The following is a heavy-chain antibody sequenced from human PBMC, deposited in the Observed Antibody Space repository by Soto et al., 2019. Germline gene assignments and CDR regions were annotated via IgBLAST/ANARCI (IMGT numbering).Heavy chain of an antibody. CDR3: ARDGYSSSWYYYGMDV. J-gene: IGHJ6*02. CDR1: GGSISSYY. V-gene: IGHV4-4*07. D-gene: IGHD6-13*01. Sequence: NPSETLSLTCTVSGGSISSYYWSWIRQPAGKGLEWIGRIYTSGSTNYNPSLKSRVTMSVDTSKNQFSLKLSSVTAADTAVYYCARDGYSSSWYYYGMDVWGQGTTVTVSS. CDR2: IYTSGST.